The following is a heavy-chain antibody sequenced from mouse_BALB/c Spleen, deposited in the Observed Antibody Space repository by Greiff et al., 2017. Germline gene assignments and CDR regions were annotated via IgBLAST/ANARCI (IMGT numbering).Heavy chain of an antibody. CDR3: ASGGVVAPYAMDY. D-gene: IGHD1-1*01. J-gene: IGHJ4*01. CDR2: IYPGDGDT. Sequence: VQVVESGPELVKPGASVKISCKASGYAFSSSWMNWVKQRPGQGLEWIGRIYPGDGDTNYNGKFKGKATLTADKSSSTAYMQLSSLTSVDSAVYFCASGGVVAPYAMDYWGQGTSVTVSS. V-gene: IGHV1-82*01. CDR1: GYAFSSSW.